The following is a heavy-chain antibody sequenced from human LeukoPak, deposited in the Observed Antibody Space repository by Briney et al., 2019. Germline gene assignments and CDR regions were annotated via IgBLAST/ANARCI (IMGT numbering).Heavy chain of an antibody. D-gene: IGHD3-3*01. CDR2: ISSSSSYI. J-gene: IGHJ4*02. CDR3: ARVLTIFGVVIRYFDY. CDR1: GFTFSSYS. V-gene: IGHV3-21*01. Sequence: PGGSLRLSCAASGFTFSSYSMNWVRQAPGKGLEWVSSISSSSSYIYYADSVKGRFTISRDNAKNSLYLQMNSLRAEDTAVYYCARVLTIFGVVIRYFDYWGQGTLVTVSS.